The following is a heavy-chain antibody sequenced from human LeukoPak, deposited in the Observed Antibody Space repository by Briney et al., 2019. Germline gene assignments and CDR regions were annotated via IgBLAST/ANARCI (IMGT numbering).Heavy chain of an antibody. CDR2: IYYSGST. CDR1: GGSISSGGYY. CDR3: AREHGDYVYYFDY. V-gene: IGHV4-31*03. J-gene: IGHJ4*02. Sequence: PSQTLSLTCTVSGGSISSGGYYWSWIRQHPGKGLEWIGYIYYSGSTYYNPSLKSRATISVDTSKNQFSLKLSSVTAADTAVYYCAREHGDYVYYFDYWGQGTLVTVSS. D-gene: IGHD4-17*01.